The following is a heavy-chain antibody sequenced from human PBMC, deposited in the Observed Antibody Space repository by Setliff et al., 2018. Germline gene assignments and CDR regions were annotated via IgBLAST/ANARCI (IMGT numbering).Heavy chain of an antibody. CDR1: GGSISSYY. CDR3: ARGFLRYDSGTYYTY. Sequence: PSETLSLTCTVSGGSISSYYWSWIRQPPGKGLEWIGYIYYSGSTNYNPSLKSRVTISVDTSRNQFSLKLSSVTAADTAVYYCARGFLRYDSGTYYTYWGQGTLVTVSS. J-gene: IGHJ4*02. D-gene: IGHD3-10*01. V-gene: IGHV4-59*12. CDR2: IYYSGST.